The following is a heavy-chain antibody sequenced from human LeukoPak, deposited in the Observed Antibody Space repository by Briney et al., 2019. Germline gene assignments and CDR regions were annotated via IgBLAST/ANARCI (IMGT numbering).Heavy chain of an antibody. Sequence: WDTLSLTCTAWGHPISSYYWSGVRQPPGKGLEWIGNISRCGSTNYTPSPKSRVTISVDRSKRHISLRLSSVTAADTAVYYCATDYGGNSACYFDLWGRSTLVTVSS. CDR1: GHPISSYY. CDR2: ISRCGST. J-gene: IGHJ2*01. CDR3: ATDYGGNSACYFDL. D-gene: IGHD4-23*01. V-gene: IGHV4-4*08.